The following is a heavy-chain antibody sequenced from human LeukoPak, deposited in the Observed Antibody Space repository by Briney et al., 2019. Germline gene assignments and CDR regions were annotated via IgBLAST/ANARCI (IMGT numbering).Heavy chain of an antibody. D-gene: IGHD3-3*01. CDR3: AKMPGDFWSAFYHYFDF. CDR1: GFTFSSYG. V-gene: IGHV3-30*18. J-gene: IGHJ4*02. Sequence: GGSLRLSCAASGFTFSSYGMHWVRQAPGKGLEWVALTSYDGSNKYYGDSVKGRFTISRDNSKNTLYLQMNSLRAQDTAVYYCAKMPGDFWSAFYHYFDFWGQGTLVTVSS. CDR2: TSYDGSNK.